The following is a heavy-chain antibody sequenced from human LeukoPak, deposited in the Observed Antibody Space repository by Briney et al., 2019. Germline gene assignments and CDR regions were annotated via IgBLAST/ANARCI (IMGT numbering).Heavy chain of an antibody. CDR2: ISSSGSTI. Sequence: GGSLRLSCAASGFTFSSYEMNWVRQAPGKGLEWVSYISSSGSTIYYADSVKGRFTISRDNAKKSVYLQMDSLRVEDTAVYYCARDQIGSWWGQGTLVIVSS. V-gene: IGHV3-48*03. CDR3: ARDQIGSW. J-gene: IGHJ4*02. D-gene: IGHD6-13*01. CDR1: GFTFSSYE.